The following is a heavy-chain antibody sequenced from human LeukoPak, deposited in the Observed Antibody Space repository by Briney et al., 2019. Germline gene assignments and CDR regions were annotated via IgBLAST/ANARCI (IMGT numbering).Heavy chain of an antibody. J-gene: IGHJ4*02. CDR1: GFTVSSKY. D-gene: IGHD6-19*01. Sequence: PGGSLRLSCVASGFTVSSKYVSWVRQAPGKGLEWVAVIYTGDTTYYADSVKGRFTISRDNSKNTLYLQMDGLRVEDTAVYYCAKVGAVAAVDYWGQGTLVTVSS. CDR2: IYTGDTT. V-gene: IGHV3-66*01. CDR3: AKVGAVAAVDY.